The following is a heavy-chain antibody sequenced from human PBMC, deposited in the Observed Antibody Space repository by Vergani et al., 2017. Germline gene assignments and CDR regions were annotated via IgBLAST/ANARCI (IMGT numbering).Heavy chain of an antibody. J-gene: IGHJ6*03. CDR2: INHSGST. Sequence: QVQLQQWGAGLLKPSETLSLTCAVYGGSFSGYYWSWIRQPPGKGLEWIREINHSGSTNYNPSLKSRVTISVDTSKNQFSLKLSSVTAADTAVYYCARGRGGAARIYYYYYMDVWGKGTTVTVSS. CDR3: ARGRGGAARIYYYYYMDV. V-gene: IGHV4-34*01. CDR1: GGSFSGYY. D-gene: IGHD6-6*01.